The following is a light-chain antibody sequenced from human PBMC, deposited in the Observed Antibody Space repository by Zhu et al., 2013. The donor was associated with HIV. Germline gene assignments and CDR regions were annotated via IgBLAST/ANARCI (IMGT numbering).Light chain of an antibody. CDR3: QVWDSSSDVV. CDR2: QDS. V-gene: IGLV3-1*01. Sequence: SYELTQPPSVSVSPGQTASITCSGDKLGDKYACWYQQKPGQSPVLVIYQDSKRPSGIPERFSGSNSGNTATLTISRVEVGDEADYYCQVWDSSSDVVFGGGTKLTVL. J-gene: IGLJ2*01. CDR1: KLGDKY.